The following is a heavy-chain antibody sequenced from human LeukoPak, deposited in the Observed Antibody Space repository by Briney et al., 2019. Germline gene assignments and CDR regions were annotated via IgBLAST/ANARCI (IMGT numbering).Heavy chain of an antibody. V-gene: IGHV4-4*07. CDR3: ARDPSHSRGYFDY. CDR1: GGSISGYY. J-gene: IGHJ4*02. CDR2: IYTSGST. D-gene: IGHD2-21*01. Sequence: SETLSLTYTVSGGSISGYYWTWIRQPAGKGLEWIGRIYTSGSTNYNPYLKSRVTMSVDTSKNQFSLKLSSVTAADTAVYYCARDPSHSRGYFDYWGQGTLVTVSS.